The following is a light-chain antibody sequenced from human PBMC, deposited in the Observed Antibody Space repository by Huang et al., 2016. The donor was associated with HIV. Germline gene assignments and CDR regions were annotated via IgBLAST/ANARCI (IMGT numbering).Light chain of an antibody. CDR3: QQYNNWPRT. CDR2: GAS. CDR1: QDVSSN. V-gene: IGKV3-15*01. J-gene: IGKJ2*01. Sequence: ERVMTQSPDILSVSPGETATLSCRASQDVSSNLAWYRQKPGQAPSLLIYGASTRVSGIPARFNGSGFGIAFTLTISSVQSEDFAVYYCQQYNNWPRTFGQGTKLEIK.